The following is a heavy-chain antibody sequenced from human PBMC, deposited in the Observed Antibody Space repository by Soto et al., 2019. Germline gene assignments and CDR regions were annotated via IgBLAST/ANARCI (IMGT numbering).Heavy chain of an antibody. CDR1: GGSVSSVGYY. CDR2: ITYSGNT. V-gene: IGHV4-31*03. CDR3: VRGGSCTNGVCSVFDY. D-gene: IGHD2-8*01. J-gene: IGHJ4*02. Sequence: ASETLSLTCTVSGGSVSSVGYYWSWIRQHPGKGLEWIGYITYSGNTYYNPSLESRVTMSADTSKNQYSLKLSSVTAADTAVYFCVRGGSCTNGVCSVFDYWGQGTLVTVPQ.